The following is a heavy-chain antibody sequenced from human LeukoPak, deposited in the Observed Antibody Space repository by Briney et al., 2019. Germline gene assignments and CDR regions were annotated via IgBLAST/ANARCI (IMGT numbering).Heavy chain of an antibody. J-gene: IGHJ6*03. CDR2: IWYDGSNK. V-gene: IGHV3-33*06. Sequence: GRSLRLSCAASGFTFSSYGMHWVRQAPGKGLEWVAVIWYDGSNKYYADSVKGRFTISRDNSKNTLYLQMNNLRAEDTDVYYCEKGGYEKPYYYYYYMDVWGKGTTVTVSS. CDR1: GFTFSSYG. CDR3: EKGGYEKPYYYYYYMDV. D-gene: IGHD6-13*01.